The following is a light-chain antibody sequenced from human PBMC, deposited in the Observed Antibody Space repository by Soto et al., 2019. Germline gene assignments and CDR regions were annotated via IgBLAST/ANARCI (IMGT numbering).Light chain of an antibody. J-gene: IGKJ5*01. CDR2: AAS. CDR1: QSISSY. Sequence: DIQMTQSASSLSASVGDRFTITCRSSQSISSYLNWYQQKPGKAPKLLIYAASSLQSGVPSRFSGSGSGTDFTLTISSLQPEDFATYYCQQSYSTPHTFGQGTRLEI. CDR3: QQSYSTPHT. V-gene: IGKV1-39*01.